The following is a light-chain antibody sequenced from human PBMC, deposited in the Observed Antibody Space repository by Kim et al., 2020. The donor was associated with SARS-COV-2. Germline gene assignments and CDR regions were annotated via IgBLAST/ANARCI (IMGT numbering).Light chain of an antibody. CDR3: GTWDSSLSAHWV. Sequence: QKVTTPCSGSSSNIENNYVSWYQQLPGTAPQLLIYDKNKRPSGIPDRFSGSKSGTSATLGITGLQTGDEADYYCGTWDSSLSAHWVFGGGTQLTVL. CDR1: SSNIENNY. V-gene: IGLV1-51*01. J-gene: IGLJ3*02. CDR2: DKN.